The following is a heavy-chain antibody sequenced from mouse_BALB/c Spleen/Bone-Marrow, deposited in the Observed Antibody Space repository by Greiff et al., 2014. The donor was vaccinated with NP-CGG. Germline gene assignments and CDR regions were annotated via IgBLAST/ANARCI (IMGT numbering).Heavy chain of an antibody. CDR3: ARSGSSSGYFDY. D-gene: IGHD1-1*01. Sequence: EVMLVESGGGLVQPGGSRKLSCAASGFTFSSFGMHWVRQAPEKGLEWVAYISSGSSTIYYADTAMGRFTISRDNPKNTLFLQMTSLRSEDTAMYYCARSGSSSGYFDYWGQGTTLTVSS. V-gene: IGHV5-17*02. CDR2: ISSGSSTI. J-gene: IGHJ2*01. CDR1: GFTFSSFG.